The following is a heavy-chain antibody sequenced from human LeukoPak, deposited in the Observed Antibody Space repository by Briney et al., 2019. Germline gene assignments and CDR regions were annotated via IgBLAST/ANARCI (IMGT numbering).Heavy chain of an antibody. Sequence: ASVKVSCKASGYTFTIYGISWVRQAPGQGLEWMGWISAYNGNTNYAQKLQGRVTMTTDTSTSTAYMELRSLRSDDTAVYYCARIDYGDYVLNYWGQGTLATVSS. V-gene: IGHV1-18*01. D-gene: IGHD4-17*01. CDR1: GYTFTIYG. CDR2: ISAYNGNT. J-gene: IGHJ4*02. CDR3: ARIDYGDYVLNY.